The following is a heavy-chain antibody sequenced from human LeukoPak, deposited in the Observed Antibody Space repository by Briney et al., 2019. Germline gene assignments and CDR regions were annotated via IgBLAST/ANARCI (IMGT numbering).Heavy chain of an antibody. D-gene: IGHD5-12*01. CDR2: ISYDGSNK. CDR3: ARDRGRLLYGMDV. Sequence: GGSLRLSCAASGFTFSSYAMHWVRQAPGKGLEWVAVISYDGSNKYYADSVKGRFTISRDNSKNTLYLQVNSLRAEDTAVYYCARDRGRLLYGMDVWGQGTTVTVSS. V-gene: IGHV3-30-3*01. J-gene: IGHJ6*02. CDR1: GFTFSSYA.